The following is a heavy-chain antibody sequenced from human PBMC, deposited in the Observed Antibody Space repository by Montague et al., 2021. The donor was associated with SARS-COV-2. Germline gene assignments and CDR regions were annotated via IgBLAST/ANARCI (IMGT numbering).Heavy chain of an antibody. Sequence: CAISGDSVSSNTATWNWIRQSPSRGLEWLRRTYYRSKWYHDYAISLKSRITINPDTSKNQFSLQLSSVAPEDTAVFYCARTTTRMLYPENAFDIWAQGTMVTGSS. J-gene: IGHJ3*02. CDR3: ARTTTRMLYPENAFDI. CDR1: GDSVSSNTAT. V-gene: IGHV6-1*01. D-gene: IGHD2-15*01. CDR2: TYYRSKWYH.